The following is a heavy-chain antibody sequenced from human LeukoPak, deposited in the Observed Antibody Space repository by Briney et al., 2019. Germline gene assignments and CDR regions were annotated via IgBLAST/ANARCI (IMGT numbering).Heavy chain of an antibody. CDR1: GGSMSSYY. CDR3: ARRFGELGERHFDY. V-gene: IGHV4-59*01. CDR2: IYYSGST. J-gene: IGHJ4*02. Sequence: SETLSLTCTVSGGSMSSYYWSWIRQPPGKGLEWIGYIYYSGSTNYNPSLKSRVTISVDTSKNHFSLKLSSVTAADTAVYYCARRFGELGERHFDYWGQGTLVTVSS. D-gene: IGHD3-10*01.